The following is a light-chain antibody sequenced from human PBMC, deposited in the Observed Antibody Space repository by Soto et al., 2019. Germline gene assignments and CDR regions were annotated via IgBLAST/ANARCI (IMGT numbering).Light chain of an antibody. CDR1: SCSVSTRYY. V-gene: IGLV8-61*01. J-gene: IGLJ3*02. Sequence: QAVVTQEPSFSVSPGGTVTLTCGVSSCSVSTRYYPSWYQQTPGQAPRTLIYSTSTRSSGVPDRFSGSIVGNKAALTISGAQADDESDYYWVLYMGSGIWVFGGGTKLTVL. CDR3: VLYMGSGIWV. CDR2: STS.